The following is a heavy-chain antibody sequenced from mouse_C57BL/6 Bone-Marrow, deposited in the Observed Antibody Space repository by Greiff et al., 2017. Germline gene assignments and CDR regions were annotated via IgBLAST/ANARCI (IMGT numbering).Heavy chain of an antibody. V-gene: IGHV14-4*01. CDR1: GFNIKDDY. Sequence: VQVVESGAELVRPGASVKLSCTASGFNIKDDYMHWVKQRPEQGLEWIGWIDPENGDTEYASKFQGKATITADTSSNTAYLQLSSLTSEDTAVYYCTTIYYGNYWFAYWGQGTLVTVSA. CDR3: TTIYYGNYWFAY. CDR2: IDPENGDT. D-gene: IGHD2-1*01. J-gene: IGHJ3*01.